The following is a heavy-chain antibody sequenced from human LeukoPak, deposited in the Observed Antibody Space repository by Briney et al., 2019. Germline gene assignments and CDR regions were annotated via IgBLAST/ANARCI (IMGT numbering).Heavy chain of an antibody. CDR1: GFTSTTSA. J-gene: IGHJ5*02. Sequence: GGSLRLSCAASGFTSTTSAMNWVRQAPGKGLEWVSGISGSGTSTYYADSVKGRFTISRDNSKNTLYLQMNSLRAEDTAVYYCAKPSWNPESDWIDPWGQGTLVIVSS. D-gene: IGHD1-1*01. V-gene: IGHV3-23*01. CDR3: AKPSWNPESDWIDP. CDR2: ISGSGTST.